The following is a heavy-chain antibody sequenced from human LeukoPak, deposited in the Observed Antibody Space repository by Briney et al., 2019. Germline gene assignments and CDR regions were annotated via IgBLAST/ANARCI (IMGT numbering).Heavy chain of an antibody. D-gene: IGHD6-19*01. CDR3: ASRWSIAVACTGDDFDY. Sequence: ASVKVSCKASGYTFTGYYMHWVRQAPGQGLEWMGRINPNSGGTNYAKKFQGRVTMTRDPSISPAYMEMSRVRSDDTAVYYCASRWSIAVACTGDDFDYWGQGTLVTVSS. CDR1: GYTFTGYY. V-gene: IGHV1-2*06. J-gene: IGHJ4*02. CDR2: INPNSGGT.